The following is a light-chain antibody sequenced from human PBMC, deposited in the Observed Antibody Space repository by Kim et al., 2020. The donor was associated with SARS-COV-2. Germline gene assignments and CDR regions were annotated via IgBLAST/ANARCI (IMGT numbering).Light chain of an antibody. CDR1: SSLVGDYNY. V-gene: IGLV2-14*03. CDR2: DVS. J-gene: IGLJ2*01. Sequence: QSALTQPASVSGSPGQSITISCTGTSSLVGDYNYVSWYQQHPDKAPKLIIYDVSDRPSVVSTHFSGSTSGNTASLTISGLQAADEADYYCTSYTGADPGVCGGGTKVTVL. CDR3: TSYTGADPGV.